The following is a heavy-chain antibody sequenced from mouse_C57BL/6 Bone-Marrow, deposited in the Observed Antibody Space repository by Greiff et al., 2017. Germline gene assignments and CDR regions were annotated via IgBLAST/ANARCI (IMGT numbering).Heavy chain of an antibody. Sequence: QVQLQQSGPGLVAPSQSLSITCTVSGFSLTSYGVDWVRQSPGKGLEWLGVIWGVGSTNYNSALNSRPSISKDNSKSQVFLKMNSLQTDDTAMYYCASYYVSSCGGFAYWGQGTLVTVSA. D-gene: IGHD1-1*01. CDR2: IWGVGST. CDR3: ASYYVSSCGGFAY. J-gene: IGHJ3*01. CDR1: GFSLTSYG. V-gene: IGHV2-6*01.